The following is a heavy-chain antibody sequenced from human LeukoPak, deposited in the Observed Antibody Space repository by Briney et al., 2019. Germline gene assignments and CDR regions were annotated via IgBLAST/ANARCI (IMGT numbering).Heavy chain of an antibody. Sequence: PGGSLRLSCAASGFTFSSYGMHWVRRAPGKGLEWVAVISYDGSNKYYADSVKGRFTISRDNSKNTLYLQMNSLRAEDTAVYYCARDPSKITMIVVVTSYYFDYWGQGTLVTVSS. CDR3: ARDPSKITMIVVVTSYYFDY. CDR2: ISYDGSNK. V-gene: IGHV3-30*03. J-gene: IGHJ4*02. CDR1: GFTFSSYG. D-gene: IGHD3-22*01.